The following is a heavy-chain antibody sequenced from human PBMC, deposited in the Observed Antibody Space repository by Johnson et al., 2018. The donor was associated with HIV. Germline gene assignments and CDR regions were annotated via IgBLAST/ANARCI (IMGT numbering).Heavy chain of an antibody. CDR2: IYSGGST. Sequence: MLLVESGGGLVQPGEPLRLSCGASGFTVSSNYMSWVRQGPGTGLEWVSVIYSGGSTYYADSVKGRFTISRDNSKNTLYLQMNSLRAEDTAVYYCARDPFPRFYAFDIWGQGTMVTVSS. CDR1: GFTVSSNY. J-gene: IGHJ3*02. V-gene: IGHV3-66*01. CDR3: ARDPFPRFYAFDI.